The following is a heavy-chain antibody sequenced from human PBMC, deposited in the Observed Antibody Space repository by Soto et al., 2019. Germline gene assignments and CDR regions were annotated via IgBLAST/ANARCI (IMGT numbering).Heavy chain of an antibody. CDR3: ARHAGYCSSTSCHYYYYYYGMDV. CDR1: GYSFTSYW. Sequence: GESLKISCKGSGYSFTSYWIGWVRQMPGKGLEWRGRIDPSDSYTNYSPSFQGHVTISADKSISTAYLQWSSLKASDTAMYYCARHAGYCSSTSCHYYYYYYGMDVWGQGTTVTVSS. J-gene: IGHJ6*02. V-gene: IGHV5-10-1*01. D-gene: IGHD2-2*01. CDR2: IDPSDSYT.